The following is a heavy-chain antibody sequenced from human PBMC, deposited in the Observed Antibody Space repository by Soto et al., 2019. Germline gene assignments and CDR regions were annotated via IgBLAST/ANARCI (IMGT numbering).Heavy chain of an antibody. D-gene: IGHD6-13*01. V-gene: IGHV3-30-3*01. Sequence: PGGSLRLSCAASGFTFSSYAMHWVRQAPGKGLEWVAVISYDGSNKYYADSVKGRFTISRDNSKNALYLQMNSLRAEDTAVYYCARHTGYSSSWYFGYFDYWGQGTLVTVSS. CDR1: GFTFSSYA. CDR3: ARHTGYSSSWYFGYFDY. CDR2: ISYDGSNK. J-gene: IGHJ4*02.